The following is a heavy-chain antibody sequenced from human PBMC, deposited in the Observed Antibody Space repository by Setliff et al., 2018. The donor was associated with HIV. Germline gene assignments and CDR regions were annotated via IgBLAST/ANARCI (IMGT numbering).Heavy chain of an antibody. Sequence: GESLKISCKTSGYSFTTYWIGWVRQMPGKGLEWMALLYPGDSDIRYSPSFQSQVTVSADKSIGTAYLQWNSLKASDAALYFCARAPNSPYYSNFWYADHWGQGTLVTVSS. J-gene: IGHJ5*02. V-gene: IGHV5-51*01. D-gene: IGHD3-22*01. CDR3: ARAPNSPYYSNFWYADH. CDR1: GYSFTTYW. CDR2: LYPGDSDI.